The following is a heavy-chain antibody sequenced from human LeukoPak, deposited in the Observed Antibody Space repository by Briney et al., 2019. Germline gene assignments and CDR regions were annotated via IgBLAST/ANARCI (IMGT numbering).Heavy chain of an antibody. CDR2: IYYSGST. Sequence: PSETLSLTCTVSGGSISSSSYYWGWIRQPPGKGLEWIGSIYYSGSTDYNPSLKSRVTISLDTSKKQFSLKLSSVTAADTAVYYCARDLSASGNFRSYWYFDLWGRGTLVTVSS. D-gene: IGHD3-10*01. J-gene: IGHJ2*01. V-gene: IGHV4-39*07. CDR1: GGSISSSSYY. CDR3: ARDLSASGNFRSYWYFDL.